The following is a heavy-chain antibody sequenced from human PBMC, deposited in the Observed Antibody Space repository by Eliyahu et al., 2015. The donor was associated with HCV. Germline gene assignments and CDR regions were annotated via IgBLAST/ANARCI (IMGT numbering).Heavy chain of an antibody. CDR1: GYTFTSYG. V-gene: IGHV1-18*01. Sequence: QVQLVQSGAEVKKPGASVKVSCKASGYTFTSYGISWVRQAPGQGLEWMGWIRGYNGNTNYAQRLQGRVTMTTDTSTKTAYMELRSLRPDDTAVYYCARAHYDFWSTYSDDYWGQGTLVTVSS. CDR2: IRGYNGNT. J-gene: IGHJ4*02. D-gene: IGHD3-3*01. CDR3: ARAHYDFWSTYSDDY.